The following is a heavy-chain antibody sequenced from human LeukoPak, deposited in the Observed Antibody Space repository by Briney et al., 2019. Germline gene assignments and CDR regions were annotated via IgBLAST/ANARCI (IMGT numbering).Heavy chain of an antibody. D-gene: IGHD7-27*01. V-gene: IGHV4-59*01. CDR1: GGSISSYY. Sequence: SETLSLTCTVSGGSISSYYWSWIRQPPGKGLEWIGYIYYSGSTNYNPSLKSRVTISVDTSKNQFSLKLSSVTAADTAVYYCARDQGWGSYYFDYWGQGTLVTVSS. J-gene: IGHJ4*02. CDR2: IYYSGST. CDR3: ARDQGWGSYYFDY.